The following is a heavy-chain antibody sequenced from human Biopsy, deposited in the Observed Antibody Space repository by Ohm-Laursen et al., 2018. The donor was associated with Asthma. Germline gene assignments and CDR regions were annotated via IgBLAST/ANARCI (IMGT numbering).Heavy chain of an antibody. D-gene: IGHD7-27*01. CDR3: ARHWDWGSFFDY. CDR1: GGSMSSSSYY. CDR2: ISYTGSA. V-gene: IGHV4-39*01. Sequence: PGTLSLTWTVSGGSMSSSSYYWGWIRQPPGKGLEWMGSISYTGSAYHNPSLKSRVTISVDTSKNHFSLKLSPVTAADTAVYYCARHWDWGSFFDYWGQGTPVTVSS. J-gene: IGHJ4*02.